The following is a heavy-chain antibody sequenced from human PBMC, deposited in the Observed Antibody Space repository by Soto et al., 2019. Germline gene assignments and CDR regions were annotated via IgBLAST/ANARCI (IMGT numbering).Heavy chain of an antibody. V-gene: IGHV3-23*01. CDR2: ISGSGGST. CDR3: AKDPDVGAAAGNAVDY. Sequence: GGSLRLSCAASGFTFSSYAMSWVRQAPGKGLEWVSAISGSGGSTYYADSVKGRFTISRDNSKNTLYLQMNSLRAEDTAVYYCAKDPDVGAAAGNAVDYWGQGTLVTVSS. D-gene: IGHD6-13*01. J-gene: IGHJ4*02. CDR1: GFTFSSYA.